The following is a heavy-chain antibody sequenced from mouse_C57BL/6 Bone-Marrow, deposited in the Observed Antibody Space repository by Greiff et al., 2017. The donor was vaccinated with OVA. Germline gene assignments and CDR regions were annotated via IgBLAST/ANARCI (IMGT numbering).Heavy chain of an antibody. CDR1: GYAFSSYW. J-gene: IGHJ2*01. V-gene: IGHV1-80*01. CDR3: ARSRTTVVAPGAY. D-gene: IGHD1-1*01. Sequence: QVQLQQSGAELVKPGASVKISCKASGYAFSSYWMNWVKQRPGKGLEWIGQIYPGDGDTNYNGKFKGKATLTADKSSSTAYMQLSSLTSEDSAVYFCARSRTTVVAPGAYWGQGTTLTVSS. CDR2: IYPGDGDT.